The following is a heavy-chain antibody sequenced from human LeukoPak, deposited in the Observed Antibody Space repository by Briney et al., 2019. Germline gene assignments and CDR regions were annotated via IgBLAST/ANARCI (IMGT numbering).Heavy chain of an antibody. CDR3: ARSGSYRYFLDY. D-gene: IGHD3-16*02. J-gene: IGHJ4*02. CDR2: IYYSGST. V-gene: IGHV4-61*05. Sequence: PSETLSLTCTVSGGSISSSSYYWGWIRQPPGKGLEWIGYIYYSGSTNYNPSLKSRVTISVDTSKNQFSLKLSSVTAADTAVYYCARSGSYRYFLDYWGQGTLVTVSS. CDR1: GGSISSSSYY.